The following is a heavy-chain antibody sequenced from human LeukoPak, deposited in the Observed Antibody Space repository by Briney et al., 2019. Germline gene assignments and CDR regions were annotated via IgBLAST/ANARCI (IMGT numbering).Heavy chain of an antibody. CDR1: GFTFRSYS. CDR3: ATLHQGCSNWDGS. D-gene: IGHD3-10*02. CDR2: ITSGSATI. J-gene: IGHJ5*01. V-gene: IGHV3-48*01. Sequence: PGGSLRLSCAASGFTFRSYSMNWVRQAPGKGLEWVSYITSGSATIHYADSVKGRFTISRDNAKNSLYLQMNSLRAEDTAVYYCATLHQGCSNWDGSWGQGTLVTVSS.